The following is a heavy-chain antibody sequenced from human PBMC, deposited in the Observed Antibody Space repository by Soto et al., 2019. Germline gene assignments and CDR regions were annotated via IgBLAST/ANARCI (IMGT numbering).Heavy chain of an antibody. D-gene: IGHD3-22*01. CDR1: GFTFSDYQ. CDR3: ARDLGYYASSGYFDY. CDR2: ISSSGDIT. J-gene: IGHJ4*02. Sequence: GGSLRLSCAASGFTFSDYQMSWIRQAPGKGLEWVSYISSSGDITYYADSVKGRFTISRDNAKNSLYLQMNSLRAEDTAVYYCARDLGYYASSGYFDYWGQGTLVTVSS. V-gene: IGHV3-11*01.